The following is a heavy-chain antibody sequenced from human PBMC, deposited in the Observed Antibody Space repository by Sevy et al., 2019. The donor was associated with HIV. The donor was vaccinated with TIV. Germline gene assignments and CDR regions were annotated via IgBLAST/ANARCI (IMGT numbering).Heavy chain of an antibody. CDR3: TRDYDASS. CDR1: GFTFGDYV. CDR2: IRSKAYGGTT. J-gene: IGHJ4*02. Sequence: GGSLRLSCTTSGFTFGDYVVSWFRQAPGKGLEWVGFIRSKAYGGTTECAASVKGRFTISRDDSKSIAYLLMNSPKTEDTAVYYCTRDYDASSWGQGTLVTVSS. V-gene: IGHV3-49*03. D-gene: IGHD3-22*01.